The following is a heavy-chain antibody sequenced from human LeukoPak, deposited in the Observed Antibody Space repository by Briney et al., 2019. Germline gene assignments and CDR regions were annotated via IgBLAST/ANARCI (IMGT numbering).Heavy chain of an antibody. J-gene: IGHJ3*01. CDR3: TTDSGSFDV. CDR1: GFTFSDSW. V-gene: IGHV3-15*01. D-gene: IGHD3-10*01. Sequence: GGYLRLSCAASGFTFSDSWMTWVRQVPGKGLEWVGRFKSKIDGETTEYAAPVEGRFTISRDDSKTTVYLQMSGLRTEDTALYYCTTDSGSFDVWGRGTMVTVSS. CDR2: FKSKIDGETT.